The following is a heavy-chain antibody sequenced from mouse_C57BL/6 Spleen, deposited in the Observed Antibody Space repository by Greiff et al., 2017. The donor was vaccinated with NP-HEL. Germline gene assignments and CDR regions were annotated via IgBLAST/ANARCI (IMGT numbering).Heavy chain of an antibody. D-gene: IGHD1-1*01. CDR1: GYSITSGYY. CDR3: ARADYYGSSSRYFDV. Sequence: EVQVVESGPGLVKPSQSLSLTCSVTGYSITSGYYWNWIRQFPGNKLEWMGYISYDGSNNYNPSLKNRISITRDTSKNQFFLKLNSVTTEDTATYYCARADYYGSSSRYFDVWGTGTTVTVSS. J-gene: IGHJ1*03. CDR2: ISYDGSN. V-gene: IGHV3-6*01.